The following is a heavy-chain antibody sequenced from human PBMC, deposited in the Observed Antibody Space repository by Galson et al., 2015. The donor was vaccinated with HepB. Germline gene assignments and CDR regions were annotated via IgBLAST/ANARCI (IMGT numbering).Heavy chain of an antibody. CDR2: ISYNSGRI. CDR3: AKDFYYRSGTSRPTWDY. V-gene: IGHV3-9*01. D-gene: IGHD3-10*01. CDR1: GFTFGDHG. J-gene: IGHJ4*02. Sequence: SLRLSCAASGFTFGDHGMHWVRQPPGKGLEWVSGISYNSGRIAYADSVKGRFTISRDNAKNSLYLQMSSLRAEDTALYYCAKDFYYRSGTSRPTWDYWGQGTLVTVSS.